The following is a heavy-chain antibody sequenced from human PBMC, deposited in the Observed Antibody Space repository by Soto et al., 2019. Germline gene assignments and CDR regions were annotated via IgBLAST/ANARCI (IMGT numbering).Heavy chain of an antibody. V-gene: IGHV1-69*01. Sequence: CSKASGDAFTSDSMHWVRQAPGQGLEWMGGIIPIFGTANYAQKFQGRVTITADESTSTAYMELSSLRSEDTAVYYCAREGGGNSSPGNWFGPWGQGTLGTVSS. CDR1: GDAFTSDS. J-gene: IGHJ5*02. D-gene: IGHD6-6*01. CDR2: IIPIFGTA. CDR3: AREGGGNSSPGNWFGP.